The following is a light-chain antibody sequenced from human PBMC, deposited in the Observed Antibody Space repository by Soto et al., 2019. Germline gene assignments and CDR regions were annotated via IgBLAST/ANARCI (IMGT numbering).Light chain of an antibody. CDR2: LGS. J-gene: IGKJ2*01. CDR3: MQALKPPYT. Sequence: DIVMTQSPLSLPVTPGEPASISCRSSQSLLYENGYTYFDWYVQKPGQPPQLLSYLGSNRPSGVPDRFSGSVSGTDFTLKISRVETEDVGVYYCMQALKPPYTFGQGTKLEIK. V-gene: IGKV2-28*01. CDR1: QSLLYENGYTY.